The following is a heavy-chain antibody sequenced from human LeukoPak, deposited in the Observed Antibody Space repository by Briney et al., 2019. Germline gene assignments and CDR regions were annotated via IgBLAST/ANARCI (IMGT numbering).Heavy chain of an antibody. D-gene: IGHD4-11*01. CDR2: INPNSGGT. CDR3: ARAYDYREFYFDL. Sequence: ASVKVSCKASGYTFTGYYMHWVRQAPGQGLEWMGWINPNSGGTNYAQKFQGRVTMTRDTSISTAYMELSRLRSDDTAVYYCARAYDYREFYFDLWGRGTLVTVSS. CDR1: GYTFTGYY. V-gene: IGHV1-2*02. J-gene: IGHJ2*01.